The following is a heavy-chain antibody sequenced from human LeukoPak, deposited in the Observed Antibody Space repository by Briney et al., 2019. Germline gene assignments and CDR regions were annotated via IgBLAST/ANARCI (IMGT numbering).Heavy chain of an antibody. CDR3: ARVRLRWGPVDY. V-gene: IGHV3-30-3*01. CDR2: ISYDGSNK. CDR1: GFTFSSYA. D-gene: IGHD4-23*01. J-gene: IGHJ4*02. Sequence: GGSLRLSCAASGFTFSSYAMRWVRQAPGKGLEWVAVISYDGSNKYYADSVKGRFTLSRDNSKNTLYLQMNSLRAEDTAVYYCARVRLRWGPVDYWGQGTLVTVSS.